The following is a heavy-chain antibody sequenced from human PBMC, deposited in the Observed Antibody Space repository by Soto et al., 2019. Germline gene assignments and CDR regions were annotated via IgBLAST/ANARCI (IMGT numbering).Heavy chain of an antibody. CDR3: ANGQWLGGVVVEYFQH. D-gene: IGHD6-19*01. CDR2: ISYDGSNK. CDR1: GFTFSSYG. V-gene: IGHV3-30*18. J-gene: IGHJ1*01. Sequence: TGGSLRLSCAASGFTFSSYGMHWVRQAPGKGLEWVAVISYDGSNKYYADSVKGRFTISRDNSKNTLYLQMNSLRAEDTAVYYCANGQWLGGVVVEYFQHWGQGTLVTVSS.